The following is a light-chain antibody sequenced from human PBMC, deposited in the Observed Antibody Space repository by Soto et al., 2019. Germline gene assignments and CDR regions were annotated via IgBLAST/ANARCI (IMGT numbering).Light chain of an antibody. J-gene: IGLJ1*01. CDR3: QVWDSSSDHDYV. CDR2: DDS. V-gene: IGLV3-21*02. Sequence: SYELTQPPSVSVAPGQTARITCGGNNIGSKSVHWYQQKPGQAPVLVVYDDSERPSGIPERFSGSNSGNTATLTISRVEAGDEADYYCQVWDSSSDHDYVFGTRTKVTVL. CDR1: NIGSKS.